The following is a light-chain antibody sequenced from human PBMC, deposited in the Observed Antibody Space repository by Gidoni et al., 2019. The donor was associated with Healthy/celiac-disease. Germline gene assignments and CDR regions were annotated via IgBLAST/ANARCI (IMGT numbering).Light chain of an antibody. CDR1: QRISSY. V-gene: IGKV1-39*01. CDR3: QHSYSTRRGLT. Sequence: DIQMTQSPSSLSASVGVPDTITCRASQRISSYLNLYQQKPGKAPKLLLYAASSLQSGVPSMFRVSGTGTDFTLTISSLQPEDFATYYCQHSYSTRRGLTFGGGTKVEIK. CDR2: AAS. J-gene: IGKJ4*01.